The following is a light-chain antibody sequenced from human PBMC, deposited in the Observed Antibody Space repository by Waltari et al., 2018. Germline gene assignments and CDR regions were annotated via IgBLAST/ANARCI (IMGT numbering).Light chain of an antibody. Sequence: QPVLTQPPSVSAAPGQRVTIPCSGGSSNIGNNYVPWYRQFPGTAPKLLIYENTERPSGIPGRFSGSKSGTSATLDITGLQAGDEADYYCGTWDSSLSGAVFGGGTHLTVL. V-gene: IGLV1-51*02. J-gene: IGLJ7*01. CDR2: ENT. CDR3: GTWDSSLSGAV. CDR1: SSNIGNNY.